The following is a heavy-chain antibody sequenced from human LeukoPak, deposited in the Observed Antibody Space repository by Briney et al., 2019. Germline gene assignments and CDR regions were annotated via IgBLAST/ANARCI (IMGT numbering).Heavy chain of an antibody. J-gene: IGHJ3*02. D-gene: IGHD5-18*01. CDR2: ISSSSSYI. CDR1: GFTFSSYS. CDR3: ARDSDSYGDAFDI. Sequence: GGSLRLSCAASGFTFSSYSMNWVRQAPGEGLEWVSSISSSSSYIYYADSVKGRFTISRDNAKNSLYLQMNSLRAEDTAVYYCARDSDSYGDAFDIWGQGTMVTVSS. V-gene: IGHV3-21*01.